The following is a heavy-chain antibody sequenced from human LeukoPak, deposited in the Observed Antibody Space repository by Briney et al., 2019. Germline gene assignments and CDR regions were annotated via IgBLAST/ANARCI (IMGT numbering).Heavy chain of an antibody. V-gene: IGHV1-2*02. J-gene: IGHJ3*02. D-gene: IGHD4-23*01. CDR2: INPNSGGT. CDR1: GYTFTGYY. Sequence: ASVKVSCKASGYTFTGYYMHWVRQAPGQGLEWMGWINPNSGGTNYAQKFQGRVTMTRDTSISTAYMELSRLRSDDTAVYYCARDRGGNGEEFPDAFDIWGQGTMVTVSS. CDR3: ARDRGGNGEEFPDAFDI.